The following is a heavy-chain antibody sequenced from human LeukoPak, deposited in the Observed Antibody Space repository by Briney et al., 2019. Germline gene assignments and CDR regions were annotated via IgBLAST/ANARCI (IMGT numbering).Heavy chain of an antibody. CDR3: ASSVGSTDY. Sequence: SETLSLTCAVYGESLSKFYWTWIRQSPGKGLEWIGEINHRGSTNLNPSLKSRVTLSVDTSKHQFSLKLTSVTAADAAVYYCASSVGSTDYWGQGTLVTVSS. D-gene: IGHD1-26*01. V-gene: IGHV4-34*01. J-gene: IGHJ4*02. CDR2: INHRGST. CDR1: GESLSKFY.